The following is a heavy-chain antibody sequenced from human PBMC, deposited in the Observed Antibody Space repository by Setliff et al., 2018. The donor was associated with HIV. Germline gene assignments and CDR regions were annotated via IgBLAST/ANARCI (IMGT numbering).Heavy chain of an antibody. J-gene: IGHJ4*02. D-gene: IGHD2-21*02. CDR2: INPYNGAT. CDR3: ARAPIYCGGDCYLFDY. CDR1: GYTFFEYY. V-gene: IGHV1-2*02. Sequence: GASVKVSCKASGYTFFEYYMFWLRQAPGQGLEWMGWINPYNGATKSAHKFQGRVTVTRDTSVTTTYMELTRLTSDDTAIYYCARAPIYCGGDCYLFDYWGQGTLVTVSS.